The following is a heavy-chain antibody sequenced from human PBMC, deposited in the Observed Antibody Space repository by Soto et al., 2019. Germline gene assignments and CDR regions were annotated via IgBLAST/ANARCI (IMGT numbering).Heavy chain of an antibody. CDR3: AKGQSGSRSSYYYGMDV. J-gene: IGHJ6*02. CDR2: ISYDGSNK. CDR1: GFTFSSYG. Sequence: GGSLRLSCAASGFTFSSYGMHWVRQAPGKGLEWVAVISYDGSNKYYADSVKGRFTISRDNSKNTLYLQMNSLRAEDTAVYYCAKGQSGSRSSYYYGMDVWGQGTTVTVSS. D-gene: IGHD1-26*01. V-gene: IGHV3-30*18.